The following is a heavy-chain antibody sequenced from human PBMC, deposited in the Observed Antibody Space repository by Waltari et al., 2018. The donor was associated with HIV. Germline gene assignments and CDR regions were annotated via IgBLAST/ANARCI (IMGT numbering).Heavy chain of an antibody. Sequence: EVQLVESGGDLIQPGGSLRLSCAASGFTVSSNFMSWVRQAPGKGLEWVSLTYSVGSTYYANSVQGRFTVSRDISKNTLYLQMSGLRGDDTAVYYCARAVVPGRIPHYYYAMDVWGQGTTVTVSS. D-gene: IGHD2-2*02. J-gene: IGHJ6*02. CDR3: ARAVVPGRIPHYYYAMDV. V-gene: IGHV3-53*01. CDR2: TYSVGST. CDR1: GFTVSSNF.